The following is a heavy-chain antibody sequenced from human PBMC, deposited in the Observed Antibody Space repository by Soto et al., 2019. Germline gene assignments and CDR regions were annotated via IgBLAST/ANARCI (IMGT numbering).Heavy chain of an antibody. V-gene: IGHV4-59*12. CDR2: IYYSGST. D-gene: IGHD6-6*01. CDR3: ARTSRFEC. J-gene: IGHJ4*02. Sequence: TSETLSLTCTVSGGSISSYYWSWIRQPPGKGLEWIGYIYYSGSTNYNPSLKSRVTISVDTSKNQFSLKLSSVTAADTAVYYCARTSRFECWGQGTLVTVS. CDR1: GGSISSYY.